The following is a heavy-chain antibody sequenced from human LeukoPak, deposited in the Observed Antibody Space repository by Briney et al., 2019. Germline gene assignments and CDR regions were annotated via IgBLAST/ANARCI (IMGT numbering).Heavy chain of an antibody. V-gene: IGHV4-34*01. CDR3: ARAPVIRITMVRGVVPRMYFDY. CDR2: INHSGST. J-gene: IGHJ4*02. Sequence: SETLSLTCAVYGGSFSGYYWSWIRQPPGKGLEWIGEINHSGSTNYNPSLKSRVTISVDTSKNQFSLKLSSVTAADTAVYYCARAPVIRITMVRGVVPRMYFDYWGQGTLVTVSS. D-gene: IGHD3-10*01. CDR1: GGSFSGYY.